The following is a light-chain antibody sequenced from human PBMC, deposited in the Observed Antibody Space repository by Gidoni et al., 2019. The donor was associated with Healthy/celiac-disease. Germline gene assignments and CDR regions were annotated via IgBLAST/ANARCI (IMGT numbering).Light chain of an antibody. CDR1: KLGDKY. CDR3: QAWDSSTGGV. Sequence: SYELTQPPSVSVCPGQTASITCSGDKLGDKYACWYQQKPGQSPVLVIYQDSKRPSGIPERFSGSNSGNTATLPISGTQAMDEADYYCQAWDSSTGGVFGTGTKVTVL. V-gene: IGLV3-1*01. CDR2: QDS. J-gene: IGLJ1*01.